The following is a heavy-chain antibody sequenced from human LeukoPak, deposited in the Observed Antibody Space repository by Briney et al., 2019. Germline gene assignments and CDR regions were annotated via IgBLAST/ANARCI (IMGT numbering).Heavy chain of an antibody. Sequence: SETLSLTCTVSGGSISSYYWSWIRQPPGKGLEWIGYIYYSGSTNYNPSLKSRVTISVDTSKNQFSLKLSSVTAADTAVYYCARDIGSVGYCSGGSCYGGFDPWGQGTLVTVSS. CDR1: GGSISSYY. J-gene: IGHJ5*02. CDR2: IYYSGST. V-gene: IGHV4-59*01. D-gene: IGHD2-15*01. CDR3: ARDIGSVGYCSGGSCYGGFDP.